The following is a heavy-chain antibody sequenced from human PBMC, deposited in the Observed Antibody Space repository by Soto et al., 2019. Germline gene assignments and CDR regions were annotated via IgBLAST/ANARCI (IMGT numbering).Heavy chain of an antibody. D-gene: IGHD3-22*01. CDR2: IFHTGST. CDR1: GDSVRSGSNY. CDR3: ARVPSYHSSGYPHFDF. J-gene: IGHJ4*02. V-gene: IGHV4-61*01. Sequence: SETLSLTCTVSGDSVRSGSNYWSWIRQPPGKGLHWIGYIFHTGSTNYNPSLKSRVTMSVDTSKNQFSLKLSSVTAADTAVYYCARVPSYHSSGYPHFDFWGQGALVTVSS.